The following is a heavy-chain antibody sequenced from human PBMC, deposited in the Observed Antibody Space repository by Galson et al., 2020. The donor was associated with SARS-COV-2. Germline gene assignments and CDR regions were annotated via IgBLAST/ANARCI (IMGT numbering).Heavy chain of an antibody. J-gene: IGHJ4*02. Sequence: GESLKTSCQGSGYSLPSYWIGWVRQMPGKGLGWMGIIYPGDSDTRYSPSFQGQVTISADKSISTAYLQWSSLKASDTAMYDCARHKVGATTLDDWGQGTLVTVSS. V-gene: IGHV5-51*01. CDR3: ARHKVGATTLDD. CDR2: IYPGDSDT. CDR1: GYSLPSYW. D-gene: IGHD1-26*01.